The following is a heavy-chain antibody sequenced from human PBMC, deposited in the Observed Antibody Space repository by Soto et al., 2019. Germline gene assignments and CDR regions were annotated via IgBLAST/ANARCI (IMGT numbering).Heavy chain of an antibody. D-gene: IGHD1-26*01. Sequence: QEKLVESRGGVVQPGRSLRLSCVASGFTFSSYGMHWVRQTPSKGLEWVSVISYDGSHTHYADSVRGRFTVSRDNSKSTVYLQMNTLRPDDTAVYYCAKDLGPPRGSYPDSWGPGTLVTVSS. V-gene: IGHV3-30*18. J-gene: IGHJ4*02. CDR1: GFTFSSYG. CDR2: ISYDGSHT. CDR3: AKDLGPPRGSYPDS.